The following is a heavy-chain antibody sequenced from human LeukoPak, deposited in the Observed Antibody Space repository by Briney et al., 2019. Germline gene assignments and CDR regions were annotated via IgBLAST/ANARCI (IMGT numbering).Heavy chain of an antibody. D-gene: IGHD4-11*01. Sequence: EASVTVSCTASGGTFSSYAVSWVRQAPGQGLEWMGGIIPIFGTTNYAQRFQGRVTITADESTSTAYMELGSLRSEDTAVYYCARPQRSTVSYYYYGMDVWGQGTTVTVSS. CDR2: IIPIFGTT. CDR1: GGTFSSYA. J-gene: IGHJ6*02. CDR3: ARPQRSTVSYYYYGMDV. V-gene: IGHV1-69*01.